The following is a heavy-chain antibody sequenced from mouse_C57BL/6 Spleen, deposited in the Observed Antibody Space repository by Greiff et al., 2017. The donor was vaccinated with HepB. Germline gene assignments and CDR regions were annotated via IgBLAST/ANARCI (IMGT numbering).Heavy chain of an antibody. CDR1: GYTFTSYW. CDR2: IHPNSGST. Sequence: VQLQQPGAELVKPGASVKLSCKASGYTFTSYWMHWVKQRPGQGLEWIGMIHPNSGSTNYNEKFKSKATLTVDKSSSTAYMQLSSLTSEDSAVYYCARGGITTPYYAMDYWGQGTSVTVSS. V-gene: IGHV1-64*01. J-gene: IGHJ4*01. CDR3: ARGGITTPYYAMDY. D-gene: IGHD2-4*01.